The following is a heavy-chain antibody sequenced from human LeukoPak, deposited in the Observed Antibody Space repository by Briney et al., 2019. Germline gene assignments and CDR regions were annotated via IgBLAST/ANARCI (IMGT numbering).Heavy chain of an antibody. CDR3: AKDRGDYDYVWGSYRPYFDY. Sequence: PGGSLRLSCAASGFTFSSYAMRWVRQAPGKGLEWVSAISGSGGSTYYADSVKGRFTISRDNSKNTLYLQMNSLRAEDTAVYYCAKDRGDYDYVWGSYRPYFDYWGQGTLVTVSS. D-gene: IGHD3-16*02. CDR2: ISGSGGST. V-gene: IGHV3-23*01. CDR1: GFTFSSYA. J-gene: IGHJ4*02.